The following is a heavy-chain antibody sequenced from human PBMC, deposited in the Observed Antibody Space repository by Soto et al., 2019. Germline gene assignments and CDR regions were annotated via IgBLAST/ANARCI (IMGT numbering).Heavy chain of an antibody. Sequence: GGSLRLSCAASGFSLSNNGMHWVRQAPGKGLEWVAVISYDGNNKYYANSVKGRFTISRDNSKNTVYLEMNNLRAEDTAMYYCAKGGSGNYLTYYYYYGMDVWGQGTTVTVSS. CDR1: GFSLSNNG. CDR3: AKGGSGNYLTYYYYYGMDV. V-gene: IGHV3-30*18. D-gene: IGHD3-22*01. J-gene: IGHJ6*02. CDR2: ISYDGNNK.